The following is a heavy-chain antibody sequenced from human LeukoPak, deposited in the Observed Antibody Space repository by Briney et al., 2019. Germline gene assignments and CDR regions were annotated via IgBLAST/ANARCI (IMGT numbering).Heavy chain of an antibody. CDR1: GGTFSSYA. J-gene: IGHJ5*02. Sequence: SVKVSCKASGGTFSSYAISWVRQAPGQGLEWMGGIIPIFGTANYAQKFQGRVTITTDESTSTAYMELSSLRSEDTAVYYCASGTAPLGWFYPWGQGTLVTVSS. CDR2: IIPIFGTA. V-gene: IGHV1-69*05. CDR3: ASGTAPLGWFYP.